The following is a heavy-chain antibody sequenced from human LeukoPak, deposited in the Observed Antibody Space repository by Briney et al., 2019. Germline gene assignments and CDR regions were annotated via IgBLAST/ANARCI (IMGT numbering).Heavy chain of an antibody. CDR2: LSGSGDRA. V-gene: IGHV3-23*01. J-gene: IGHJ4*02. CDR3: AKYAVGETFFGDY. Sequence: PGGSLRLSCAASGFTFSSYGISWVRQAPGKGLEWVSGLSGSGDRAYYADSVRGRFTTSRDNSKNTLFLQMNSLRAEDAAVYYCAKYAVGETFFGDYWGQGTLVTVSS. CDR1: GFTFSSYG. D-gene: IGHD3-3*01.